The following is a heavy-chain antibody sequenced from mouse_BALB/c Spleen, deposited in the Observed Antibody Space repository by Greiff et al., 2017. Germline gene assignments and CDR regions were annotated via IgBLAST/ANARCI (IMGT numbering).Heavy chain of an antibody. J-gene: IGHJ4*01. CDR2: ISDGGSYT. CDR3: ARGATWYAMDY. V-gene: IGHV5-4*02. CDR1: GFTFSDYY. Sequence: EVMLVESGGGLVKPGGSLKLSCAASGFTFSDYYMYWVRQTPEKRLEWVATISDGGSYTYYPDSVKGRFTISRDNAKNNLYLQMSSLKSEDTAMYYCARGATWYAMDYWGQGTSVTVSS.